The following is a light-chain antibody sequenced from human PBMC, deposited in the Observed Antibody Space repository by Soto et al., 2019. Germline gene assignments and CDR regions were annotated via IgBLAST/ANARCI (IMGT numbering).Light chain of an antibody. J-gene: IGKJ1*01. CDR3: QHYNNWPPWT. V-gene: IGKV3-15*01. CDR1: QNVNSN. CDR2: RAS. Sequence: IVMTQSPATLSVSPGERATLSCRASQNVNSNLAWYQQKPSQAPRLLIYRASTRATGIPARFSGSGSGTDFTLTISSLQSEDFAVYYCQHYNNWPPWTFGQGTKVEIK.